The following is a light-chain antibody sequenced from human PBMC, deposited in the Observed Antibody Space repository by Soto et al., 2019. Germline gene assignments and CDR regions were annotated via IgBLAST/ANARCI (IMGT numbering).Light chain of an antibody. J-gene: IGKJ2*01. Sequence: DIQMTQSPSSLSASVGDRVTITCQASQDIPNFLNWYQQIPGKAPKLLIYGASNLETGVPSRFSGSGSGTEFTINISRLQPEDIATYYCQQYANRPYTFGQGTKLEI. CDR1: QDIPNF. CDR3: QQYANRPYT. V-gene: IGKV1-33*01. CDR2: GAS.